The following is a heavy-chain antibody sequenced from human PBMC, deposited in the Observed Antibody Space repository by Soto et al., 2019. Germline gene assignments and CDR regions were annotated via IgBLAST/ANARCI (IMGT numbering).Heavy chain of an antibody. CDR2: IYHSGST. CDR1: GGSISSSNW. V-gene: IGHV4-4*02. D-gene: IGHD6-13*01. J-gene: IGHJ5*02. Sequence: QVQLQESGPGLVKPSGTLSLTCAVSGGSISSSNWWSWVRQPPGKGLEGIGEIYHSGSTNYNPSLKSRVTISVDKAKNQFALKLSSVTAADTAVYYCARVRIAAAGHGWFDPWGQGTLVTVSS. CDR3: ARVRIAAAGHGWFDP.